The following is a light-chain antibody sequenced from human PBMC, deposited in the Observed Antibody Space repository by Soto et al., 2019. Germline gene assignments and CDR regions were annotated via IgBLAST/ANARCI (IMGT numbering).Light chain of an antibody. CDR1: KSVNKW. CDR2: DAS. CDR3: QQYNSYSPWT. V-gene: IGKV1-5*01. J-gene: IGKJ1*01. Sequence: DIQITQSPSTLSASVGSRVTTTCRIGKSVNKWLVWFQQKQGKIPHHLIFDASSLQTRVPSRFGGGGSGTEFTLTISGLQPDDFATYYCQQYNSYSPWTFGPGTKVDIK.